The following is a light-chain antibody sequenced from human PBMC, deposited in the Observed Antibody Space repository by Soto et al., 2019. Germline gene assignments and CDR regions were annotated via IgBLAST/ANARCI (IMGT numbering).Light chain of an antibody. Sequence: LEMTQSPATLSMSPGERATVSCRASRSVYSNLAWYQHRPGQPPRLLMYGASTRAAGTPVRFSGSGSGTEFTLTISSLQPEDFAIYFCQQYHNWPMYTFGQGTKVEIK. J-gene: IGKJ2*01. CDR1: RSVYSN. CDR2: GAS. V-gene: IGKV3-15*01. CDR3: QQYHNWPMYT.